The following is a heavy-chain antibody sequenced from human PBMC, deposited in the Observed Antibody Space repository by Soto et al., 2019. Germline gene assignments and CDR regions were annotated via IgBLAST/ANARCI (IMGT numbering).Heavy chain of an antibody. J-gene: IGHJ6*02. CDR1: GFTFSSYA. CDR3: ATGRGLGGRTGYYYGMDV. CDR2: ISGSGGST. D-gene: IGHD3-16*01. V-gene: IGHV3-23*01. Sequence: EVQLLESGGGLVQPGGSLRLSCAASGFTFSSYAMSWVRQAPGKGLEWVSAISGSGGSTYYADSVKGRFTISRDNSKNTRYLQMTSLRAEDTAVYYCATGRGLGGRTGYYYGMDVWGQGTTVTVSS.